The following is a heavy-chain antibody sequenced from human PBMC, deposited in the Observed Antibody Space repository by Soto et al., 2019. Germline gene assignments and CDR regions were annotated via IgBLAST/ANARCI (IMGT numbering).Heavy chain of an antibody. D-gene: IGHD2-2*01. CDR2: ISFDGNHK. J-gene: IGHJ6*01. CDR3: ARPYCSRTSCPXXXYSYGLNX. V-gene: IGHV3-30*17. CDR1: GFILGDYA. Sequence: LRLSCSASGFILGDYALHWVRQAPGKGLEWLAVISFDGNHKYYADSVQGRFTVSRDNSQNTLHLEMNSLRAEDTAVYYCARPYCSRTSCPXXXYSYGLNXXXXGTTVTVSS.